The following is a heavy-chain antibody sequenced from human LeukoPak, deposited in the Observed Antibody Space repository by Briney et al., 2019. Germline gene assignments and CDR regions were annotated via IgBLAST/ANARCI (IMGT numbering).Heavy chain of an antibody. CDR2: IKAKTDSGTA. D-gene: IGHD4-11*01. CDR3: ITQYFDY. V-gene: IGHV3-15*01. J-gene: IGHJ4*02. Sequence: GGSLRLSCAASGFTFSNAWMNWVRQALGKGLEWVGRIKAKTDSGTADYAAPVKGRFTIPRDDSKNTVFLQMNSLKTEDTAFYYCITQYFDYWGQGTLVTVSS. CDR1: GFTFSNAW.